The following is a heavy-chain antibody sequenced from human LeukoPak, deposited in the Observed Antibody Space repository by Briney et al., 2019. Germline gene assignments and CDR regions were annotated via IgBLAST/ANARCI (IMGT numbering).Heavy chain of an antibody. V-gene: IGHV3-15*01. D-gene: IGHD6-13*01. J-gene: IGHJ4*02. CDR3: TTDPRSPYSITWNYIAY. Sequence: GGSLRLSCAASGFTFSHAWMNWVRQAPGKGLEWVGRIKSKTDSGTTDYAAPVNGRFTIARDDSKNTLSLQMNSLKTEDTGVYYCTTDPRSPYSITWNYIAYWGQGTLVTVSS. CDR2: IKSKTDSGTT. CDR1: GFTFSHAW.